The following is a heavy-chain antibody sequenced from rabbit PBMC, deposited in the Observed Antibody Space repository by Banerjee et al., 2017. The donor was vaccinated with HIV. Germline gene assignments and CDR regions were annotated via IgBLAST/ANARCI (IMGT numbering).Heavy chain of an antibody. CDR1: GFDFSSYY. V-gene: IGHV1S7*01. CDR3: ARDDSSGWGWFNL. Sequence: QLKETGGGLVQPGGSLTLSCKASGFDFSSYYMSWVRQAPGKGLEWIGIIYAGKGGTDYASWVEGRFTISRDNAQNTLDLQMNSLTAADTATYFCARDDSSGWGWFNLWGPGTLVPS. D-gene: IGHD4-1*01. J-gene: IGHJ4*01. CDR2: IYAGKGGT.